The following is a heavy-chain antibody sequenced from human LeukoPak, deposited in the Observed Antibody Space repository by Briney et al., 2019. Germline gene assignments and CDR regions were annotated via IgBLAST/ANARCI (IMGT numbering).Heavy chain of an antibody. CDR3: ATVGVNYGSGSYHYYFDN. D-gene: IGHD3-10*01. V-gene: IGHV1-24*01. CDR1: GYTLTEFS. Sequence: ASVKASCKVSGYTLTEFSMHWVRQAPGKGPEWMGGFDPEDGETIYAQKFQGRVTMTEDTFTDTAYMELSSLRSDDTAVYYCATVGVNYGSGSYHYYFDNWGQGTLVTVSS. CDR2: FDPEDGET. J-gene: IGHJ4*02.